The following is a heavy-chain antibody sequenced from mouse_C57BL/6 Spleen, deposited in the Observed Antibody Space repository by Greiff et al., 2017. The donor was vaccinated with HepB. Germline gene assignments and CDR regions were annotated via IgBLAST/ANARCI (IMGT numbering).Heavy chain of an antibody. Sequence: EVQLQQSGAELVKPGASVKLSCTASGFNIKDYYMHWVKQRTEQGLEWIGRIDPEDGETKYAPKFQGKATITADTSSNTAYLQLSSLTSEDTAVYYCSRHRDGSYGNYAMDYWGQGTSVTVSS. V-gene: IGHV14-2*01. CDR3: SRHRDGSYGNYAMDY. J-gene: IGHJ4*01. CDR1: GFNIKDYY. D-gene: IGHD1-1*02. CDR2: IDPEDGET.